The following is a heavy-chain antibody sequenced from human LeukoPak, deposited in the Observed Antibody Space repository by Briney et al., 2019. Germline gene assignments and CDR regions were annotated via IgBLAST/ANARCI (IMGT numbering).Heavy chain of an antibody. Sequence: SEALSLTCAVSAYSISSSYYWGWTRQAPGKGLEWIGNIHHTGTTYYNPSLKSRVTISLDASKNQFSLRLPSVTAADTAVYYCAKDRSGGSYYFDYWGQGTLVTVSS. CDR1: AYSISSSYY. J-gene: IGHJ4*02. D-gene: IGHD1-26*01. CDR3: AKDRSGGSYYFDY. CDR2: IHHTGTT. V-gene: IGHV4-38-2*02.